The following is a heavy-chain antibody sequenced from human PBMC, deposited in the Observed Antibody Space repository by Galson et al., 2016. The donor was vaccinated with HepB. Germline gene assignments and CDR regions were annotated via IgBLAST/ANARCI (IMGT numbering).Heavy chain of an antibody. J-gene: IGHJ4*02. CDR2: ITPYSDNT. D-gene: IGHD1-26*01. V-gene: IGHV1-18*01. CDR3: ARAVEPLGHCWDN. CDR1: GGTFSSYA. Sequence: SVKVSCKASGGTFSSYAISWLRQAPGQGLEWMGWITPYSDNTNYAQNLQGRVTMTTDTSTSTAYMELRSLRSDDTAVYYCARAVEPLGHCWDNWGQGTLVTVSS.